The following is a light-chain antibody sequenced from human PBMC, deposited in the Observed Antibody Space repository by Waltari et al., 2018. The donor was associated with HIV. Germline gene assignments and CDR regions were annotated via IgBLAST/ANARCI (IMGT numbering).Light chain of an antibody. Sequence: EIVMTQSPATLSVSPGQRVTLSCRASQSVRINVAWYQQKPGQAPRLLIHGASTRATGVPARFSGSGSGTQFTLTISSLQPEDFVVYYCQQYNDWPGTFGQGTTLDIK. J-gene: IGKJ2*01. CDR2: GAS. V-gene: IGKV3-15*01. CDR1: QSVRIN. CDR3: QQYNDWPGT.